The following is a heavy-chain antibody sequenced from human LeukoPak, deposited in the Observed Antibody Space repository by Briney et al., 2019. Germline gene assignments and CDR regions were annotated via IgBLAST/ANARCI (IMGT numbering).Heavy chain of an antibody. Sequence: ASVTVSCKASGYTFTGYYMHWVRQAPGQGFEWMGWINPNSGGTNYAQKFQGRVTMTRDTSISTAYMELSRLRSDDTAVYYCASPSGDYYYYYGMDVWGQGTTVTVSS. V-gene: IGHV1-2*02. CDR3: ASPSGDYYYYYGMDV. CDR2: INPNSGGT. J-gene: IGHJ6*02. CDR1: GYTFTGYY. D-gene: IGHD3-10*01.